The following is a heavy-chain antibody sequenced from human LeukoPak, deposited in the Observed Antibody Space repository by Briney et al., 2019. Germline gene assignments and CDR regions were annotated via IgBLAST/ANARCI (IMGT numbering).Heavy chain of an antibody. V-gene: IGHV3-21*01. CDR1: GFTFSSYA. J-gene: IGHJ4*02. CDR3: ASPGATTTFDY. D-gene: IGHD5-12*01. CDR2: ISSSSSYI. Sequence: GGSLRLSCAASGFTFSSYAMSWVRQAPGKGLEWVSSISSSSSYIYYADSVKGRFTISRDNAKNSLYLQMNSLRAEDTAVYYCASPGATTTFDYWGQGTLVTVSS.